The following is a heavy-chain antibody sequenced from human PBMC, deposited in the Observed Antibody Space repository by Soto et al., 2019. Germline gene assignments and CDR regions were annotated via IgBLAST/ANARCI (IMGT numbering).Heavy chain of an antibody. CDR3: TSGYEGGEFDY. J-gene: IGHJ4*02. D-gene: IGHD5-12*01. CDR2: IIPILGIA. V-gene: IGHV1-69*02. Sequence: GVSVKVSCKASGVTFNSYTICWARQAPGQGLEWMGRIIPILGIANYAQKFQGRVTITADKSTSTAYMELSSLRSEDTAVYYCTSGYEGGEFDYWGQGTLVTVSS. CDR1: GVTFNSYT.